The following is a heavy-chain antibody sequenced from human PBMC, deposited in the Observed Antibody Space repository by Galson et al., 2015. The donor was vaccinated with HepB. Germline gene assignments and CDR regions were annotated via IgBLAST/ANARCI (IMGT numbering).Heavy chain of an antibody. V-gene: IGHV3-23*01. J-gene: IGHJ4*02. D-gene: IGHD3-10*01. CDR1: GFTFSSYA. CDR2: ISGSGGST. Sequence: SLRLSCAASGFTFSSYAMSWVRQAPGKGLEWVSAISGSGGSTYYADSVKGRFTISRDNSKKTLYLQVNSLRAEDTAVYYCAKAMVRGVIWGNYFDYWGQGTLVTVSS. CDR3: AKAMVRGVIWGNYFDY.